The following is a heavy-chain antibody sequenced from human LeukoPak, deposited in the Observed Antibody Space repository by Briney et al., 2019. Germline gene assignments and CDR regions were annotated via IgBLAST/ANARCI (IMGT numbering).Heavy chain of an antibody. CDR3: ARDKTTRAFDY. V-gene: IGHV3-30-3*01. Sequence: GGSLRLSCAASGFTFSSYAMHWVRQAPGKGLEWVAVISYDGSNKYYADSVKDRFTISRDNSKNTLYLQMNSLRAEDTAVYYCARDKTTRAFDYWGQGTLVTVSS. CDR1: GFTFSSYA. CDR2: ISYDGSNK. J-gene: IGHJ4*02. D-gene: IGHD1-14*01.